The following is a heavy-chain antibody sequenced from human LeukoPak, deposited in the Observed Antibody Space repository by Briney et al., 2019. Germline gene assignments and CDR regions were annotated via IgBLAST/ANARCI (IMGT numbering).Heavy chain of an antibody. CDR3: ACLSSNGRRAFDI. Sequence: PSETLSLTCTVSGGSISGYSWSWIRQPPGKGLEWIGYIYYSGNTNYNPSLRSRVTISVDTSKNQFSLKLTFVTAADTAVYYCACLSSNGRRAFDIWGQGTMVTVSS. CDR2: IYYSGNT. V-gene: IGHV4-59*08. D-gene: IGHD2-8*01. J-gene: IGHJ3*02. CDR1: GGSISGYS.